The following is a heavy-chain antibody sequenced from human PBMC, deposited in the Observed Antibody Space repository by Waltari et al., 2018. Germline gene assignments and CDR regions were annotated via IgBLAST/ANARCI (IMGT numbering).Heavy chain of an antibody. Sequence: EVQLVESGGGLVQPGRSLRLSCAASGFTFDDYAMHWVRQAPGKGLDLVSGISWNSGSIGYADSWKGRFTISRDNAKNSLYLQMNSLRAEDMALYYCAKDSHPAVAGPFTTWGQGTLVTVSS. CDR2: ISWNSGSI. CDR1: GFTFDDYA. J-gene: IGHJ5*02. CDR3: AKDSHPAVAGPFTT. V-gene: IGHV3-9*03. D-gene: IGHD6-19*01.